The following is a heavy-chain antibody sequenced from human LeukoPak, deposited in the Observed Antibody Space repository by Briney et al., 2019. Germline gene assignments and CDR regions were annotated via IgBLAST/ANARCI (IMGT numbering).Heavy chain of an antibody. CDR2: ISYDGSNK. Sequence: GGSLRLSCSASGFTFSSYGMNWVRQAPGKGLEWVAVISYDGSNKYYADSVKGRFTISRDSSKNTLYLQMNSLRAEDTAVYYCAKAWDSGSYRFDYWGQGTLVTVSS. D-gene: IGHD1-26*01. CDR1: GFTFSSYG. CDR3: AKAWDSGSYRFDY. J-gene: IGHJ4*02. V-gene: IGHV3-30*18.